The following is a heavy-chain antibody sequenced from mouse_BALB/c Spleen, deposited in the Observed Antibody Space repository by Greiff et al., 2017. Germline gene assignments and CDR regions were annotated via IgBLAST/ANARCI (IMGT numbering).Heavy chain of an antibody. CDR3: ARRDYYGNYDAMDY. V-gene: IGHV2-2*02. Sequence: QVQLQQSGPGLVQPSQSLSITCTVSGFSLTSYGVHWVRQSPGKGLEWLGVIWSGGSTDYNAAFISSLSISKDDSKSQVFFKMNSLQANDTAIYYCARRDYYGNYDAMDYWGQGTSVTVSS. D-gene: IGHD2-1*01. CDR1: GFSLTSYG. J-gene: IGHJ4*01. CDR2: IWSGGST.